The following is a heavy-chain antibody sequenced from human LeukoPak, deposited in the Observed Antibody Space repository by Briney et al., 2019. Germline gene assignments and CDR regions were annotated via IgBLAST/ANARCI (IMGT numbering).Heavy chain of an antibody. V-gene: IGHV4-61*02. Sequence: SETLSLTCTVSGGSISSSSYYWSWIRQPAGKGLEWIGRIYTSGSTNYNPSLKSRVTISVDTSKNQFSLKLSSVTAADTAVYYCARPQARFGGYFDLWGRGTLVTVSS. CDR3: ARPQARFGGYFDL. J-gene: IGHJ2*01. D-gene: IGHD3-10*01. CDR1: GGSISSSSYY. CDR2: IYTSGST.